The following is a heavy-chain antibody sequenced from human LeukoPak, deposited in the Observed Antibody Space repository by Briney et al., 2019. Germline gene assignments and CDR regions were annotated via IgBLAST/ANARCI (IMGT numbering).Heavy chain of an antibody. V-gene: IGHV3-43D*03. D-gene: IGHD3-10*01. CDR2: IDWNGSNS. J-gene: IGHJ4*02. Sequence: PGGSLRLSCAASGFTFDDYAMHWVRQAPGKGLEWVSLIDWNGSNSYYADSVKGRFTISRDNAKNSLYLQMNSLRAEDTAVYYCASRTMVRGVVLDYWGQGTLVTVSS. CDR1: GFTFDDYA. CDR3: ASRTMVRGVVLDY.